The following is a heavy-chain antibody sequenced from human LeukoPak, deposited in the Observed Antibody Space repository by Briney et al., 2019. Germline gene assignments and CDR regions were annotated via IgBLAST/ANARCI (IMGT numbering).Heavy chain of an antibody. CDR2: IRYDGSNK. D-gene: IGHD3-16*02. CDR1: GFTFSSYG. J-gene: IGHJ4*02. Sequence: GGSLRLSCAASGFTFSSYGMHWVRQAPGKGLEWVAFIRYDGSNKYYADSVKGRFTISRDNSKNTLYLQMNSLRAEDTAVYYCARDQTYYDYVWGSYRTARTFDYWGQGTLVTVSS. V-gene: IGHV3-30*02. CDR3: ARDQTYYDYVWGSYRTARTFDY.